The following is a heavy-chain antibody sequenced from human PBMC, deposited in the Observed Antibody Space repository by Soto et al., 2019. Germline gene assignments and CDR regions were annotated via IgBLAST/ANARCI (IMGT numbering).Heavy chain of an antibody. CDR2: IYYSGST. V-gene: IGHV4-39*01. Sequence: PSETLSLTCTVSGGSISSSSYYWGWIRQPPGKGLEWIGSIYYSGSTYYNPSLKSRVTISVDTSKNQFSLKLSSVTAADTAVYYCARPRIYSYDSSGYSPSDAFDIWGQGTMVTVSS. J-gene: IGHJ3*02. CDR3: ARPRIYSYDSSGYSPSDAFDI. CDR1: GGSISSSSYY. D-gene: IGHD3-22*01.